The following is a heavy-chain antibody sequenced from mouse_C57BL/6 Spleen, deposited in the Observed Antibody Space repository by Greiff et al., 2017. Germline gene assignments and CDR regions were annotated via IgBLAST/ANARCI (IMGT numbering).Heavy chain of an antibody. CDR1: GYTFTSYG. V-gene: IGHV1-81*01. J-gene: IGHJ4*01. Sequence: VKLLESGAELARPGASVKLSCKASGYTFTSYGISWVKQRTGQGLEWIGEIYPRSGNTYYNEKFKGKATLTADKSSSTAYMELRSLTSEDSAVYFCARSDYYQLMDDWGQGPSVTVSS. D-gene: IGHD1-1*01. CDR3: ARSDYYQLMDD. CDR2: IYPRSGNT.